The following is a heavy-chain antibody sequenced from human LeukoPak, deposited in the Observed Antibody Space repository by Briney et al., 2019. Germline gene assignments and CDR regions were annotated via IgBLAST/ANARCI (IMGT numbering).Heavy chain of an antibody. J-gene: IGHJ4*02. CDR1: GGSISSSSYY. D-gene: IGHD1-26*01. Sequence: SETLSLTCTVSGGSISSSSYYWGWIRQPPGKGLEWIGSIYYSGNTYCNPSLKSRVTISVDTSKNQFSLNLSSVTAADTAVYYCARVGNWDPVYYFDFWGQGTPVTVSS. CDR2: IYYSGNT. CDR3: ARVGNWDPVYYFDF. V-gene: IGHV4-39*01.